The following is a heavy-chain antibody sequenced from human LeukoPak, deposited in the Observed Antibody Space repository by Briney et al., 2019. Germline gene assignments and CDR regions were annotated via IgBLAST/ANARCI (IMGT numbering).Heavy chain of an antibody. D-gene: IGHD5-18*01. J-gene: IGHJ4*02. CDR2: ISYDGSNK. CDR3: AREEAMVPTGLND. V-gene: IGHV3-30-3*01. CDR1: GSTFSSYT. Sequence: GGSLRLSCAASGSTFSSYTMHWVRQAPGQGLEWVAVISYDGSNKYYADSVKGRFTIYRDNSKNNLYLQVNSHRAEDTCVYYCAREEAMVPTGLNDWGQGSLVTVYS.